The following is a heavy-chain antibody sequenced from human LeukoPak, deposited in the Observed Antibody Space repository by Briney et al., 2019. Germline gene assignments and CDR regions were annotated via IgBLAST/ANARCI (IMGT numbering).Heavy chain of an antibody. V-gene: IGHV1-2*02. CDR2: INTASGST. CDR3: ARDRNRVGSYLTTSFDY. Sequence: ASVKVSCTASGYIFSDHYINWVRQAPGQGLEWMGWINTASGSTIYEEKFEGRVTVSRDTSLSTSYMELSRLRSDDTAMYYCARDRNRVGSYLTTSFDYWGQGALVTVSS. J-gene: IGHJ4*02. CDR1: GYIFSDHY. D-gene: IGHD5-24*01.